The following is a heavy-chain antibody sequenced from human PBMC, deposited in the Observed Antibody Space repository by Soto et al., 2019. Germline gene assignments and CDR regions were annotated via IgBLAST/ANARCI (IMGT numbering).Heavy chain of an antibody. CDR2: ISYDGSNK. CDR3: AKDRAMVRGTTGMDV. D-gene: IGHD3-10*01. CDR1: GFTFSSYG. Sequence: PGGSLRLSCAASGFTFSSYGMHWVRQAPGKGLEWVAVISYDGSNKYYADSVKGRFTISRDNSKNTLYLQMNSLRAEDTAVYYCAKDRAMVRGTTGMDVWGQGTTVTVLL. V-gene: IGHV3-30*18. J-gene: IGHJ6*02.